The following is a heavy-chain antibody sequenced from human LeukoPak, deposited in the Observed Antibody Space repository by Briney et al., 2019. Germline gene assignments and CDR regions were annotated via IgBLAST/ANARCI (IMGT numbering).Heavy chain of an antibody. D-gene: IGHD6-13*01. Sequence: SETLSLTCAVYGGSFSGYYWSWIRQPPGKGLEWIGEINHSGSTHYNPSLKSRVTISVDTSKNQFSLKLSSVTAADTAVYYCARGPQSAAAGDVWGQGTTVTVSS. CDR1: GGSFSGYY. V-gene: IGHV4-34*01. CDR3: ARGPQSAAAGDV. J-gene: IGHJ6*02. CDR2: INHSGST.